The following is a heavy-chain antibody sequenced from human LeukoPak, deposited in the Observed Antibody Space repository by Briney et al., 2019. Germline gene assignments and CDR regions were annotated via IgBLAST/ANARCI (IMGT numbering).Heavy chain of an antibody. D-gene: IGHD6-19*01. CDR1: GGSISSYY. CDR2: IYYSGST. J-gene: IGHJ3*01. V-gene: IGHV4-59*08. CDR3: TRGWSSGGVFDV. Sequence: SETLSLTCTVSGGSISSYYWSWIRQPPGKGLEWIGYIYYSGSTDYNPSLKSRLAISMDTSKNHFSLEMTSVTAADTAVYYCTRGWSSGGVFDVWGRGTMVIVSS.